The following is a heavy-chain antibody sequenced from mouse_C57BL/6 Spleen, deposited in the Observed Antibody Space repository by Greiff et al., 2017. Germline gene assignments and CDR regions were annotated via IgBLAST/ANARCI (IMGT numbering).Heavy chain of an antibody. D-gene: IGHD1-1*01. J-gene: IGHJ3*01. V-gene: IGHV5-17*01. CDR1: GFTFSDYG. CDR3: ARRYYGSSPAWFAY. CDR2: ISSGSSTI. Sequence: EVQLVESGGGLVKPGGSLKLSCAASGFTFSDYGMHWVRQAPEKGLEWVAYISSGSSTIYYADTVKGRFTISRANAKNTLFLQMTSRRSEDTAMYYCARRYYGSSPAWFAYWGQGTLVTVSA.